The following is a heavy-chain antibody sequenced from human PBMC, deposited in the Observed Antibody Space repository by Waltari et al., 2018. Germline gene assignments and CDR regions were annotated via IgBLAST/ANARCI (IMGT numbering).Heavy chain of an antibody. CDR1: GFTFSSYS. CDR3: ARDNYGGMDV. J-gene: IGHJ6*02. Sequence: EVQLVESGGGLVQPGGSLRLSCAASGFTFSSYSMNWVRQAPGKGLEWVSYISSSSSTIYYADSVKGRFTISRDNAKNSLYLQMNSLRAEDTAVYYCARDNYGGMDVWGQGTTVTVSS. CDR2: ISSSSSTI. V-gene: IGHV3-48*01.